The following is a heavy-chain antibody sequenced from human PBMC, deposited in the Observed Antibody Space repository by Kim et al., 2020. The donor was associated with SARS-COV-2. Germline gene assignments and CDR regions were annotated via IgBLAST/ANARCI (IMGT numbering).Heavy chain of an antibody. Sequence: GGSLRLSCAASGFTFSSYSMNWVRQAPGKGLEWVSSISSSSYIYYADSVKGRFTISRDNAKNSLYLQMNSLRAEDTAVYYCARGCPGTSCYPPGLYYFDYWGQGTLVTVSS. CDR2: ISSSSYI. J-gene: IGHJ4*02. V-gene: IGHV3-21*01. CDR3: ARGCPGTSCYPPGLYYFDY. CDR1: GFTFSSYS. D-gene: IGHD2-2*01.